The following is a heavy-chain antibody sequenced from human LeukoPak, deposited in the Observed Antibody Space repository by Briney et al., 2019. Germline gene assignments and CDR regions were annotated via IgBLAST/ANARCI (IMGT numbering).Heavy chain of an antibody. D-gene: IGHD3-9*01. V-gene: IGHV6-1*01. CDR2: TYYRSKWYN. CDR1: GDSVSSNSAA. Sequence: SQTLSLTCAISGDSVSSNSAAWNWIRQSPSRGIEWVGRTYYRSKWYNDYAVSVKGRIAINPDTSKNQFSLQLNSVTPEDTAVYYCARDADRYDTFDIWGQGTMVTVSS. CDR3: ARDADRYDTFDI. J-gene: IGHJ3*02.